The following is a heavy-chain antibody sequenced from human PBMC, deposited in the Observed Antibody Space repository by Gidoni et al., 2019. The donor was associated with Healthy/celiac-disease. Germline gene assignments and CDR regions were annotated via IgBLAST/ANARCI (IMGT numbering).Heavy chain of an antibody. CDR1: GFTFSSSA. D-gene: IGHD3-22*01. J-gene: IGHJ4*02. CDR3: AKDTKPPYYDSSGYYGAVCD. CDR2: ISGSVGST. V-gene: IGHV3-23*01. Sequence: EVQRLESGGGLVQPGGSLRLSWAASGFTFSSSARSWVRQAPGKGLEWVSSISGSVGSTYYADSVQGRFTISRDNSKNTLYLQMNSLRAEDTAVYYCAKDTKPPYYDSSGYYGAVCDWGQGTLVTVSS.